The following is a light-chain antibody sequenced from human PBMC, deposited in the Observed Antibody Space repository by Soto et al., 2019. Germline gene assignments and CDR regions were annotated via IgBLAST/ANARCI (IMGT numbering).Light chain of an antibody. J-gene: IGLJ1*01. CDR1: SSDVGGYNY. CDR3: TSYAGNSVYV. Sequence: QSVLTQPASVSGSPGQSITISCTGTSSDVGGYNYVSWYQHHPGKAPKLIIFEITNRPSGVSNRFSGSTSGNAASLTISGLQAEDEADYYCTSYAGNSVYVFGTGTKVTVL. V-gene: IGLV2-14*01. CDR2: EIT.